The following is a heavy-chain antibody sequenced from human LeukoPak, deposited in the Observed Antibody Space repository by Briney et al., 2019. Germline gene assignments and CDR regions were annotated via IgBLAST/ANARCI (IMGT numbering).Heavy chain of an antibody. D-gene: IGHD1-26*01. V-gene: IGHV3-74*01. CDR3: ARAQMGVPTGY. CDR2: ISSDGSSI. CDR1: GFTFSSYA. Sequence: PGGSLRLSCAAYGFTFSSYAMYWVRHAAGKGLVGVSRISSDGSSIIYPDSVKGRFTISRDIAKNALYLQMNSLRVEDTDVYFCARAQMGVPTGYWGQGTLVTVSS. J-gene: IGHJ4*02.